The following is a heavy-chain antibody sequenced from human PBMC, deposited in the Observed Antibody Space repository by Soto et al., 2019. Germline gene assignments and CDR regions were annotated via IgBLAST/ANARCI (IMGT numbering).Heavy chain of an antibody. V-gene: IGHV5-10-1*01. CDR2: IDPSDSYT. CDR3: ARHGPSQSTAMVRFDP. J-gene: IGHJ5*02. CDR1: GGSCTGYG. Sequence: GVSLRIWRRVSGGSCTGYGGSWVRQMPGKGLEWMGRIDPSDSYTNYSPSFQGHVTISADKSISTAYLQWSSLKASDTAMYYCARHGPSQSTAMVRFDPRGQGTLVTVYS. D-gene: IGHD5-18*01.